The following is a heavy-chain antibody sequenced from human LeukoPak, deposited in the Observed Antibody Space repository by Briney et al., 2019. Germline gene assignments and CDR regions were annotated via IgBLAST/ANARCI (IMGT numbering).Heavy chain of an antibody. Sequence: SGPTLVNPTQTLTLTCTFPGFSLKTSGMCVSWIRQPPGKALEWLARIDWDEDQYYNPSLRTRLTISKDRSKDLVVLTMTNMDPADTATYYCARSASDWYFDFWGRGTLVTVSS. CDR1: GFSLKTSGMC. V-gene: IGHV2-70*11. CDR2: IDWDEDQ. J-gene: IGHJ2*01. CDR3: ARSASDWYFDF.